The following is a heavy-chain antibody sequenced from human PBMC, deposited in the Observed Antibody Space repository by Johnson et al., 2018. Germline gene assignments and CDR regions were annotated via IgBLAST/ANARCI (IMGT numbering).Heavy chain of an antibody. Sequence: VQLVESGAEVKKPGASVKVSCKTSGHGFTTYDINWVRQAAGQGFEWLGWVNPGTTKTGYAQNFQGRIIMTTDTSITTAYLELSSLRSDDTAMYYGARGVLTAAGSSWGQGTLVTVFS. CDR2: VNPGTTKT. CDR1: GHGFTTYD. D-gene: IGHD6-13*01. J-gene: IGHJ4*02. V-gene: IGHV1-8*01. CDR3: ARGVLTAAGSS.